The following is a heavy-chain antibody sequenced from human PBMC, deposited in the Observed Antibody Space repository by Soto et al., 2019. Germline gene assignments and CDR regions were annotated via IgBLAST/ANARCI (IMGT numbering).Heavy chain of an antibody. V-gene: IGHV4-39*01. CDR2: IYYSGST. CDR1: GGSISSSSYY. Sequence: SETLSLTCTVSGGSISSSSYYWGWIRQPPGKGLEWIGSIYYSGSTYYNPSLKSRVTISVDTSKNQFSRKLSSVTAADTAVYYCARHARYSSSEIDYWGQGTRVTVS. J-gene: IGHJ4*02. CDR3: ARHARYSSSEIDY. D-gene: IGHD6-13*01.